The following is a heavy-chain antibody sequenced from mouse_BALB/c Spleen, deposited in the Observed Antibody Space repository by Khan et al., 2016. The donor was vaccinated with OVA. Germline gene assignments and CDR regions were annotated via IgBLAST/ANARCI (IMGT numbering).Heavy chain of an antibody. CDR1: GFSLTTYG. V-gene: IGHV2-2*01. J-gene: IGHJ3*01. Sequence: QVQLKQSGPGLVQPSQSLSITCTVSGFSLTTYGIHWVRQSPGKGLEWLGVIWSGGSTVYNAPFISRLSISQDNSKSQVFFKMNSLQADDTAIYYCASHSYRYDFTYWGQGTLVTVSA. CDR3: ASHSYRYDFTY. CDR2: IWSGGST. D-gene: IGHD2-12*01.